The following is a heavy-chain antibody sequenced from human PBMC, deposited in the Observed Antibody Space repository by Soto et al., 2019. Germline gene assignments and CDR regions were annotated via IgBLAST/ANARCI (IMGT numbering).Heavy chain of an antibody. CDR3: ARGRGWRDY. CDR2: MNPNSGYT. D-gene: IGHD6-19*01. J-gene: IGHJ4*02. CDR1: GYTFTSYD. V-gene: IGHV1-8*01. Sequence: GASVKVSCKTSGYTFTSYDIHWVRQATGQGLEWMGWMNPNSGYTDYAQKFQGRVTMTRDTSLSTAYMELSSLTSDDTAVYYCARGRGWRDYWGQGTLVTVSS.